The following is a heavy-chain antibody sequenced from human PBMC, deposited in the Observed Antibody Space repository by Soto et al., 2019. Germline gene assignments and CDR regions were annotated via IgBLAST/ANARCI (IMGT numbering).Heavy chain of an antibody. CDR2: IYYSGST. D-gene: IGHD4-4*01. J-gene: IGHJ6*03. CDR1: GGSISSYY. V-gene: IGHV4-59*01. CDR3: ARVSTVTTFYYYYMDV. Sequence: SETLSLTCTVSGGSISSYYWSWIRQPPGKGLEWIGYIYYSGSTNYNPSLKSRVTISVDTSKNQFSLKLSSVTAADTAVYYCARVSTVTTFYYYYMDVWGKRTTVTVSS.